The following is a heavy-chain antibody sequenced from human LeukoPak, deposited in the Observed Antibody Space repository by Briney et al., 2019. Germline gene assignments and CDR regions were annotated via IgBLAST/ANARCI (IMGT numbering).Heavy chain of an antibody. D-gene: IGHD3-22*01. CDR1: GFTFSSYS. V-gene: IGHV3-48*01. CDR3: ARDDKAYYYDSSGYYVY. CDR2: ISSSSSTI. J-gene: IGHJ4*02. Sequence: PGGSLRLSCAASGFTFSSYSMNWVRQAPGKGLEWVSYISSSSSTIYYADSVKGRFTISRDNAKNSLYLQMNSLRAEDTAVYYCARDDKAYYYDSSGYYVYWGQGTLVTVSS.